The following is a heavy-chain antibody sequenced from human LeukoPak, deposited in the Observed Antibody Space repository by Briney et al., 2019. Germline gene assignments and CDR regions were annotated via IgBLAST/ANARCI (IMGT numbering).Heavy chain of an antibody. V-gene: IGHV4-39*01. CDR2: IYYSGST. CDR1: GGSISSSSYY. CDR3: ARSLRIGRYFDWLLRDPTYDAFDI. J-gene: IGHJ3*02. D-gene: IGHD3-9*01. Sequence: PSETLSLTCTVSGGSISSSSYYWGWIRQPPGKGLEWIGSIYYSGSTYYNPSLKSRVTISVDTSKNQFSLKLSSVTAADTAVYYCARSLRIGRYFDWLLRDPTYDAFDIWGQGTMVTVSS.